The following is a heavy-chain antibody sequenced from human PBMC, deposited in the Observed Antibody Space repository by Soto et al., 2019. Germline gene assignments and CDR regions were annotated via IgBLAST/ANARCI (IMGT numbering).Heavy chain of an antibody. Sequence: ASVKVSCKASGYTFTSYAMHWVRQAPGQRLEWMGWINAGNGNTKYSQKFQGRVTITRDTSASTAYMELSSLRSEDTAVYYCARLQTISRIFDYWGQGTLVTVSS. D-gene: IGHD1-7*01. CDR1: GYTFTSYA. J-gene: IGHJ4*02. CDR2: INAGNGNT. CDR3: ARLQTISRIFDY. V-gene: IGHV1-3*01.